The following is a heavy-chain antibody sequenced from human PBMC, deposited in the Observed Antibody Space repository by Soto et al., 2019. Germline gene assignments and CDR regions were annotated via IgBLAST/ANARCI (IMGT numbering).Heavy chain of an antibody. CDR3: ARAGGTTVTGLWHFDS. CDR1: GFTFNTYS. J-gene: IGHJ4*02. CDR2: IWYDGTQT. V-gene: IGHV3-33*01. D-gene: IGHD4-17*01. Sequence: QVQLEESGGGVVQPGRSLRLSCEASGFTFNTYSMHWVRQPPGKGLEWLAAIWYDGTQTYYADYVQGRFIISRDNSTKTVYLEMNSLRAEDTAVYSCARAGGTTVTGLWHFDSWGQGTLVTVSS.